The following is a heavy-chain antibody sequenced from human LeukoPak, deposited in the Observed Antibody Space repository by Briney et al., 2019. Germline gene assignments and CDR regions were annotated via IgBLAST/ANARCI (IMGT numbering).Heavy chain of an antibody. V-gene: IGHV4-59*01. CDR2: IYYSGGT. J-gene: IGHJ1*01. Sequence: PSETLSLTCTVSGGSISSYYWSWIRQPPGKGLDWIGYIYYSGGTNYNPSLKSRVTISVDTSKNQFSLKLSSVTAADTAVYYCARAPLSSGYYYGARAEYFQHWGQGTLVTVSS. D-gene: IGHD3-22*01. CDR1: GGSISSYY. CDR3: ARAPLSSGYYYGARAEYFQH.